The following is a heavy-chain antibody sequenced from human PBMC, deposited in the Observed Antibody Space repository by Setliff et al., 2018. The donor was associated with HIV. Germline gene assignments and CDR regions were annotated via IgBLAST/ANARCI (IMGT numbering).Heavy chain of an antibody. D-gene: IGHD4-17*01. V-gene: IGHV4-39*07. J-gene: IGHJ4*02. CDR3: ARVSTAVTAAPLDY. CDR2: MHNRGRT. CDR1: GDSISSSAYY. Sequence: SETLSLTCTVSGDSISSSAYYWGWIRQPPGKGLEWIGSMHNRGRTYYNPSVKSRVTISVDTSKNQFSFRLESMTAADTAMYYCARVSTAVTAAPLDYWSQGTLVTVSS.